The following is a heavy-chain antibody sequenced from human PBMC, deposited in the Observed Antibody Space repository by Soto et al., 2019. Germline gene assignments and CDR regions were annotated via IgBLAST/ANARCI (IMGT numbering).Heavy chain of an antibody. CDR3: TRRKSIAAACTGYYYMDV. Sequence: EVQLVESGGGLVQPGGSLKLSCAASGFTFSGSAMHWVRQASGKGLEWVGRIRSKANSYATAYAASVKGRFTISRADSKNTAYLQMNSLKTEDTAVYYCTRRKSIAAACTGYYYMDVWGKGTTVTVSS. CDR1: GFTFSGSA. D-gene: IGHD6-13*01. CDR2: IRSKANSYAT. V-gene: IGHV3-73*01. J-gene: IGHJ6*03.